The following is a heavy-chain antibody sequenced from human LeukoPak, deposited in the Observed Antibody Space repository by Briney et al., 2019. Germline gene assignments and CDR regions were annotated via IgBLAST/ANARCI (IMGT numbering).Heavy chain of an antibody. CDR2: INYSGST. V-gene: IGHV4-39*07. D-gene: IGHD6-13*01. Sequence: SETLSLTCTVSGGSLSSSSYYWGWIRQPPGKGLEWIGSINYSGSTYYNPSLKSRVTISVDTSKNQFSLKLSSVTAADTAVYYCARKGPPSSSWYKGGYYFDYWGQGTLVTVSS. J-gene: IGHJ4*02. CDR1: GGSLSSSSYY. CDR3: ARKGPPSSSWYKGGYYFDY.